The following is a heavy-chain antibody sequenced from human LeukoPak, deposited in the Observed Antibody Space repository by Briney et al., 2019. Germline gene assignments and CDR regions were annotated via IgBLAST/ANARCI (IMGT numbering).Heavy chain of an antibody. CDR3: ARLRGVRGVIITAPDAFDI. CDR2: IYYSGSP. D-gene: IGHD3-10*01. Sequence: PSETLSLTCAVYGGSFSGYYWSWIRQPPGKGLEWIGYIYYSGSPNYNPSLKSRVTISVDTSKNQFSLKLSSVTAADTAVYYCARLRGVRGVIITAPDAFDIWGQGTMVTVSS. J-gene: IGHJ3*02. CDR1: GGSFSGYY. V-gene: IGHV4-59*08.